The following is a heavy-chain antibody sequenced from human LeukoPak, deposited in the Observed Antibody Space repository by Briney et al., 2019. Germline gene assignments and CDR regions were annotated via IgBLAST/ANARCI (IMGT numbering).Heavy chain of an antibody. V-gene: IGHV4-4*07. CDR2: IYTSGST. D-gene: IGHD6-13*01. CDR1: GGSISSYY. CDR3: AKDRKYGAAALVGDY. J-gene: IGHJ4*02. Sequence: SETLSLTCTVSGGSISSYYWSWIRQPAGKGLEWIGRIYTSGSTNYNPSLKSRVTMSVDTSKNQFSLKLSSVTAADTAVYYCAKDRKYGAAALVGDYWGQGTLVTVSS.